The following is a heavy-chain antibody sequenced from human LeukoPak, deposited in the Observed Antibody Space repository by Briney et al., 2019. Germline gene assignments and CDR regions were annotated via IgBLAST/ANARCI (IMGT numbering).Heavy chain of an antibody. CDR3: ARDITTDPNYYYYYMDV. Sequence: GASVKVSCKASGYTFASNGITWVRQAPGQGLEWVGWISCNNGDTRYVQKFQGRVTITADKSTSTAYMELSSLRSEDTAVYYCARDITTDPNYYYYYMDVWGKGTTVTVSS. CDR1: GYTFASNG. D-gene: IGHD3-22*01. V-gene: IGHV1-18*01. CDR2: ISCNNGDT. J-gene: IGHJ6*03.